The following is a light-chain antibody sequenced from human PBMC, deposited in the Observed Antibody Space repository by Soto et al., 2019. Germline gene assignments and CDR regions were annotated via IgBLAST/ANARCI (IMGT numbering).Light chain of an antibody. V-gene: IGLV2-14*01. CDR2: DVT. J-gene: IGLJ2*01. CDR3: SSYTSSSTLVV. CDR1: SSHVGGYNY. Sequence: QSVLTQPASVSGSPGQSITISCTATSSHVGGYNYVSWYQQHPGKAPKLMIYDVTNRPSGVSNRFSGSKSGNTASLTISGLQAEDEADYYCSSYTSSSTLVVFGGGTKVTVL.